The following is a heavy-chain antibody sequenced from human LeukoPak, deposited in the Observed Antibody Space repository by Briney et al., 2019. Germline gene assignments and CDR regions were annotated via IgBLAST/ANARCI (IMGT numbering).Heavy chain of an antibody. CDR2: IYYSGST. J-gene: IGHJ3*02. CDR1: GFTFSSYA. D-gene: IGHD3-22*01. CDR3: ARARRYYDSRAFDI. V-gene: IGHV4-39*07. Sequence: GSLRLSCAASGFTFSSYAMSWVRQPPGKGLEWIGSIYYSGSTYYNPSLKSRVTISVDTSKNQFSLKLSSVTAADTAVYYCARARRYYDSRAFDIWGQGTMVTVSS.